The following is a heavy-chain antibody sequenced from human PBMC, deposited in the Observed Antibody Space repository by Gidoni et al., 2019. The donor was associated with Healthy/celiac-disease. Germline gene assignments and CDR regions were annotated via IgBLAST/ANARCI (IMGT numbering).Heavy chain of an antibody. CDR3: ARTRDDSSGYYFDY. V-gene: IGHV2-70*15. Sequence: QVTLRESGPALVKPTQTLTLTCTFSGFSLSTSGMCVSWIRQPPGKALEWLARIDWDDDKCYSTSLKTRLTISKDTSKNQVVLTMTNMDPVDTATYYCARTRDDSSGYYFDYWGQGTLVTVSS. J-gene: IGHJ4*02. D-gene: IGHD3-22*01. CDR1: GFSLSTSGMC. CDR2: IDWDDDK.